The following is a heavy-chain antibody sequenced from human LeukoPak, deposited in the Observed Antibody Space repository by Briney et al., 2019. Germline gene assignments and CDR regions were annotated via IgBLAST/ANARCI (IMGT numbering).Heavy chain of an antibody. Sequence: INPNSGGTNYAQKFQGRVTITRDTSISTAYMELSRLRSDDTAVYYCARVRHSSGWYGGAGYWGQGTLVTVSS. V-gene: IGHV1-2*02. CDR2: INPNSGGT. CDR3: ARVRHSSGWYGGAGY. J-gene: IGHJ4*02. D-gene: IGHD6-19*01.